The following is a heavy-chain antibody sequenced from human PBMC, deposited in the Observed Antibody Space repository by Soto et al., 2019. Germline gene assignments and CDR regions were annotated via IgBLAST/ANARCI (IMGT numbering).Heavy chain of an antibody. Sequence: QVQLVQSGAEVKKPGSSVKVSCKASGGTFSSYAISWVRQAPGQGLEWMGGIIPIFGTANYAQKFQGRVTINADESTSTEHMELSSLRAEDTAVYYCAREEIVGVPAATPKHYYYCYGMEVWGQGTTVTVSS. V-gene: IGHV1-69*01. CDR1: GGTFSSYA. J-gene: IGHJ6*02. CDR2: IIPIFGTA. D-gene: IGHD2-2*01. CDR3: AREEIVGVPAATPKHYYYCYGMEV.